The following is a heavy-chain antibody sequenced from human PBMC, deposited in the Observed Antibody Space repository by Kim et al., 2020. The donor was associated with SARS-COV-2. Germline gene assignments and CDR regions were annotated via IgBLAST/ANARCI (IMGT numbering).Heavy chain of an antibody. D-gene: IGHD1-26*01. CDR3: AHRRGLVGAYDY. J-gene: IGHJ4*02. V-gene: IGHV2-5*01. Sequence: YSPSLKSRLTITKDTSKNQVVLTMTNMDPVDTATYYCAHRRGLVGAYDYWGQGTLVTVSS.